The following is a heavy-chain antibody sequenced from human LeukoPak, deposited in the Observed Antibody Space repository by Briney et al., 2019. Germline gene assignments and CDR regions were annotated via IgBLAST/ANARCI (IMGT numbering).Heavy chain of an antibody. CDR3: ARVRLEGSTWWYYYYYYMDV. J-gene: IGHJ6*03. Sequence: GASVKVSCKASGYTFTSYDINWVRQATGQGLEWMGWMNPNSGNTGYAQKFQGRVTITRNTSISTAYMELSSLRSDDTAVYYCARVRLEGSTWWYYYYYYMDVWGKGTTVTISS. CDR1: GYTFTSYD. D-gene: IGHD2-2*01. V-gene: IGHV1-8*03. CDR2: MNPNSGNT.